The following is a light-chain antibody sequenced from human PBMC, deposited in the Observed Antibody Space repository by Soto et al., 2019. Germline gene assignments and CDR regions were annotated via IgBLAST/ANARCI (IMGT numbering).Light chain of an antibody. CDR3: CSYAGTSSFVL. CDR1: RTDVGSYDL. V-gene: IGLV2-23*02. J-gene: IGLJ2*01. CDR2: EVT. Sequence: QSALTQPASVSGSPGQSITISCTGTRTDVGSYDLVSWYQQLPGKVPKLVIYEVTKRPSGVSNRFSGSKSGNTASLTISWLQAEDEADYYCCSYAGTSSFVLFGGGTKVTVL.